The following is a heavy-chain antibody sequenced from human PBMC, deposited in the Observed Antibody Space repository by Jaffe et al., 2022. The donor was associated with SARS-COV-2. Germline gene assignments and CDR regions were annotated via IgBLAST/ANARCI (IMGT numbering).Heavy chain of an antibody. J-gene: IGHJ4*02. CDR3: AKDRRYSGYDLTSGLDY. Sequence: EVQLVESGGGLVQPGRSLRLSCAASGFTFDDYAMHWVRQAPGKGLEWVSGISWNSGSIGYADSVKGRFTISRDNAKNSLYLQMNSLRAEDTALYYCAKDRRYSGYDLTSGLDYWGQGTLVTVSS. CDR2: ISWNSGSI. D-gene: IGHD5-12*01. CDR1: GFTFDDYA. V-gene: IGHV3-9*01.